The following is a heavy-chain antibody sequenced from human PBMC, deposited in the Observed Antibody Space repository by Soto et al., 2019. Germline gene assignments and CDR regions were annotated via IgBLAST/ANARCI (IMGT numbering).Heavy chain of an antibody. V-gene: IGHV1-18*01. CDR1: GYTFTRNG. CDR2: ISPNSGNT. J-gene: IGHJ6*01. D-gene: IGHD3-22*01. CDR3: LIDRDRNSWPSRDV. Sequence: QVHLVQSGAEVKKPGASVNVSCKTSGYTFTRNGISWVRQAPGQGLEWMGWISPNSGNTKYAQKLQGRVIMTTDTSTSTAYMELTSLRSDDTAVYYCLIDRDRNSWPSRDVCGPGTTVTVSS.